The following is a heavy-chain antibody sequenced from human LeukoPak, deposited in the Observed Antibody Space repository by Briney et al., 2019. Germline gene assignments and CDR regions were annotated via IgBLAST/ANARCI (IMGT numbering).Heavy chain of an antibody. CDR1: GFTFDDYA. D-gene: IGHD1-26*01. V-gene: IGHV3-23*01. CDR2: ISASGVMT. J-gene: IGHJ4*02. CDR3: AKDRSIGTYYTFDH. Sequence: GGSLRLSCAASGFTFDDYAMHWVRQAPGKGLEWVSSISASGVMTYYADSVKGRFTVSRDTSKNSLYLQMSSLTAADTAVYYCAKDRSIGTYYTFDHWGQGTLVTVSS.